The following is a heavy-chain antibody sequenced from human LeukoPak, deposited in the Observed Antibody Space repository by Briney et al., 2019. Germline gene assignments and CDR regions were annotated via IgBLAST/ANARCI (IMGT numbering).Heavy chain of an antibody. V-gene: IGHV3-30*18. CDR3: AKAGTELDVSFDY. CDR2: ISYDGSNK. Sequence: GRSLRLSCAASGFTFSSYGMHWVRQAPGKGLEWVAVISYDGSNKYYADSVKGRFTISRDNSKNTLYLQMNSLRAEDTAVYYCAKAGTELDVSFDYWGQGTLVTVSS. CDR1: GFTFSSYG. J-gene: IGHJ4*02. D-gene: IGHD1-26*01.